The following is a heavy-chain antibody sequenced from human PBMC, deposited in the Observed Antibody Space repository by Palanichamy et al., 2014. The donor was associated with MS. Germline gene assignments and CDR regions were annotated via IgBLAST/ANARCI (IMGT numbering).Heavy chain of an antibody. Sequence: EVQLVESGGGLVQPGGSLRLSCAASGFTFSSYSINWVRQAPGKGLEWVSYISSSSSTISYADSVKGRFTISGDNAKSSLYLQMNSLRDEDTAVYYCARVFSSGWANDYWGQGTLVTVSS. CDR2: ISSSSSTI. J-gene: IGHJ4*02. CDR1: GFTFSSYS. D-gene: IGHD6-19*01. V-gene: IGHV3-48*02. CDR3: ARVFSSGWANDY.